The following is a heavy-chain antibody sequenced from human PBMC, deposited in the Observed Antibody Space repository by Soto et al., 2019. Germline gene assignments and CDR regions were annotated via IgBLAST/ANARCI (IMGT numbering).Heavy chain of an antibody. CDR2: IIPIFGTA. Sequence: SVKVSCKASGGTFSSYAISWVRQAPGQGLEWMGGIIPIFGTANYAQKFQGRVTITADISTSTAYMELSSLRSEDTAVYYCARDLPQTHCTNGVCYIGSWFDPWGQGTLVTVSS. CDR1: GGTFSSYA. V-gene: IGHV1-69*06. D-gene: IGHD2-8*01. CDR3: ARDLPQTHCTNGVCYIGSWFDP. J-gene: IGHJ5*02.